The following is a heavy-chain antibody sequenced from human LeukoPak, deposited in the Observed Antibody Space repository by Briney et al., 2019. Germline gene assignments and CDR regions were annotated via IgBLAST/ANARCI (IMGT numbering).Heavy chain of an antibody. CDR2: FYFSGST. V-gene: IGHV4-59*01. D-gene: IGHD2/OR15-2a*01. CDR1: GGSISSYY. Sequence: SETLSLTCTVSGGSISSYYWSWIRQSPGKGLQWIGYFYFSGSTNYNPSLKGRVIISVDRPKNQVSLNLSSVTAADTAVYYCARNPQYSAANVWGQGTLVIVSS. CDR3: ARNPQYSAANV. J-gene: IGHJ4*02.